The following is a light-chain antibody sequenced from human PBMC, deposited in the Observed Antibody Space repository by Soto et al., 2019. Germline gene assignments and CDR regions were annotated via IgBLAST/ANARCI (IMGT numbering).Light chain of an antibody. CDR1: QSVSSY. J-gene: IGKJ1*01. Sequence: EIVLTQSPATLSFCPLERATLSCRASQSVSSYLAWYQQKPGQAPRLLIYDASNRATGIPARFSGSGSGTDFTLTISSLEPEDFAVYYCQQRSNWPTFGQGTKVDIK. V-gene: IGKV3-11*01. CDR3: QQRSNWPT. CDR2: DAS.